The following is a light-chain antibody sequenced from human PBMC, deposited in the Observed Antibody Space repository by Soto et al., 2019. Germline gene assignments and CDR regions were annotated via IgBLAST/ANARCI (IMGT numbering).Light chain of an antibody. CDR1: QSVSSSY. Sequence: EIVLTQSPGTLSLSPGERATLSCRASQSVSSSYLAWYQQKPGQAPRLLIYGASSRATGIPDRFSGSGSGTHFTLTISRLEPEDIAVYYCQQYGSSPLFTFGHGTKVDI. CDR3: QQYGSSPLFT. J-gene: IGKJ3*01. V-gene: IGKV3-20*01. CDR2: GAS.